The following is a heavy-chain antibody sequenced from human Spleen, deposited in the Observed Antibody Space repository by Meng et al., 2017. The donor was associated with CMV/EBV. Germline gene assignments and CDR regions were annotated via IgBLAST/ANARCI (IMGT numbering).Heavy chain of an antibody. CDR2: VYYTETT. Sequence: SETLSLTCSVSGGSVSSGYYYWSWIRQPPGKGLEWIGYVYYTETTNYNPSLRGRVTISADASKNEFSLNLSSVTAADTAVYYCARTTFYGDGEDYWGPGTLVTVSS. CDR3: ARTTFYGDGEDY. V-gene: IGHV4-61*01. D-gene: IGHD4-17*01. CDR1: GGSVSSGYYY. J-gene: IGHJ4*02.